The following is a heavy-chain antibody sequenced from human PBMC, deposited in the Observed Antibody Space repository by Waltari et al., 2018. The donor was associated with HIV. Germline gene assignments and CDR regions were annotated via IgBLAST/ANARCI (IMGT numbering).Heavy chain of an antibody. CDR2: IIPILGIA. Sequence: QVQLVQSGAEVKKPGSSVKVSCKASGGTFSSYAISWVRQAPGQGLEWMGRIIPILGIANYAQKFQGRVTITADKSTSTAYMELSSLRSEDTAVYYCARAVAGTPRGCDYWGQGTLVTVSS. CDR3: ARAVAGTPRGCDY. CDR1: GGTFSSYA. J-gene: IGHJ4*02. V-gene: IGHV1-69*04. D-gene: IGHD6-19*01.